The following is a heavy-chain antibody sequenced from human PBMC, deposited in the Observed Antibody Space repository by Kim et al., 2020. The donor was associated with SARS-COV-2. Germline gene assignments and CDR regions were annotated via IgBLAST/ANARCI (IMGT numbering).Heavy chain of an antibody. D-gene: IGHD2-15*01. CDR1: GFTFSNYW. Sequence: GGSLRLSCAASGFTFSNYWMHWVRQVPGEGLVWVSRINNDGSSTSYADSVKGRFTISRDNAKNTMYLQLNSLRAEDTAVYYCVSLIDYIYSFDYWGQGTRVTVSS. CDR3: VSLIDYIYSFDY. J-gene: IGHJ4*02. V-gene: IGHV3-74*01. CDR2: INNDGSST.